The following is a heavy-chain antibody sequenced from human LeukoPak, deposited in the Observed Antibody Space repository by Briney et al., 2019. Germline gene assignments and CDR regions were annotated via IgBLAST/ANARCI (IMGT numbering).Heavy chain of an antibody. CDR1: GFTFSTYA. J-gene: IGHJ4*02. CDR3: ARGGLSLRYFDWSNHLLTD. Sequence: PGGSLRLSCAASGFTFSTYAMSWVRQAPGKGLEWVSYISSSGSTIYYADSVKGRFTISRDNAKNSLYLQMKSLRAEDTAVYYCARGGLSLRYFDWSNHLLTDWGQGTLVTVSS. V-gene: IGHV3-48*03. CDR2: ISSSGSTI. D-gene: IGHD3-9*01.